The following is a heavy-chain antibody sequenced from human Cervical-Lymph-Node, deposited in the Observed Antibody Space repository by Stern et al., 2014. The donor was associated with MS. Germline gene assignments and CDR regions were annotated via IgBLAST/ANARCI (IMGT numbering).Heavy chain of an antibody. CDR2: ISAYNGNT. Sequence: VQLLQSGAEVKKPGASVKVSCKASGYTFTSYGISWGRQAPGQGLEWMGWISAYNGNTNYAQKLQGRVTMTTDTSTSTAYMELRSLRSDDTAVYYCARDAPWDYVWGSYRSGDYWGQGTLVTVSS. D-gene: IGHD3-16*02. CDR3: ARDAPWDYVWGSYRSGDY. V-gene: IGHV1-18*04. J-gene: IGHJ4*02. CDR1: GYTFTSYG.